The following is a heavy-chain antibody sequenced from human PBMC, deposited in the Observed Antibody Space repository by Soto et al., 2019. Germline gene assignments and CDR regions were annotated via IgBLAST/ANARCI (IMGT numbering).Heavy chain of an antibody. D-gene: IGHD3-16*01. CDR2: IVVGSGDR. Sequence: GASVKVSCKASGFSFSDSVVQWVRQTRGHRLEWIGWIVVGSGDRNSAQKFQERVNITRDMSTNTASMEVSSLRSEDTAVYYCAAERLMYGMDVWGQGTTVTVSS. V-gene: IGHV1-58*01. CDR3: AAERLMYGMDV. CDR1: GFSFSDSV. J-gene: IGHJ6*02.